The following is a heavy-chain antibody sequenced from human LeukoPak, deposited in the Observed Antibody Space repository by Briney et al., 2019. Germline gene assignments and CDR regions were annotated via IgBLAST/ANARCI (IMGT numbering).Heavy chain of an antibody. J-gene: IGHJ4*02. D-gene: IGHD3-22*01. CDR1: GGSINNYY. V-gene: IGHV4-59*01. Sequence: SETLSLTCTVSGGSINNYYWSWIRQPPGKGLEWIGYIYYSGSTNYNPSLKSRVTISVGTSRNHFSLKLSSLTAADTAVYYCARHRGSGYPYFDYWGQGTLVTVSS. CDR2: IYYSGST. CDR3: ARHRGSGYPYFDY.